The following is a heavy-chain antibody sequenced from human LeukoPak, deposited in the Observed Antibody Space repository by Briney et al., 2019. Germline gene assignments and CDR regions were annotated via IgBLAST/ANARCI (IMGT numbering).Heavy chain of an antibody. D-gene: IGHD6-13*01. J-gene: IGHJ4*02. CDR3: ASIISSSWPIFDY. CDR1: GGSISSGGYY. V-gene: IGHV4-31*03. CDR2: IYYSGST. Sequence: SQTLSLTCTVSGGSISSGGYYWSWIRQHPGKGLEWIGYIYYSGSTYYNPSLKSRVTISVDTSKNQFSLKLSSVTAADTAVYYCASIISSSWPIFDYWGQGTLVTVSS.